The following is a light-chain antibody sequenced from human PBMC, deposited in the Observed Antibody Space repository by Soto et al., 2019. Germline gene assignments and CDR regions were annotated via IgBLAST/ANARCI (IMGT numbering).Light chain of an antibody. CDR2: GAS. CDR3: QQYDDSIT. J-gene: IGKJ5*01. Sequence: EIVLTQSPGTLSLSPGDRATLSCRASQSVSSNYLAWYQQKPGQAPRLLIYGASTRATGIPDRFSGSGSGTDFTLTISRLDPEDFAVYYCQQYDDSITFGRGTRLEIE. CDR1: QSVSSNY. V-gene: IGKV3-20*01.